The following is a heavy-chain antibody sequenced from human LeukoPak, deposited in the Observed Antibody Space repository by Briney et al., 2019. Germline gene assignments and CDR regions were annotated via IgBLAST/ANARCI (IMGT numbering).Heavy chain of an antibody. CDR2: INSDGSGT. J-gene: IGHJ3*02. D-gene: IGHD3-10*01. CDR3: ARTPVLRWFGGAFDI. CDR1: GFTFNNYW. Sequence: PGGSLRLSCAASGFTFNNYWMHWVRQVPGKGLIWVSRINSDGSGTTYADSVKGRFTISRDNAKNTLYLQMNSLRAEDTAVYYCARTPVLRWFGGAFDIWGQGTMVTVSS. V-gene: IGHV3-74*01.